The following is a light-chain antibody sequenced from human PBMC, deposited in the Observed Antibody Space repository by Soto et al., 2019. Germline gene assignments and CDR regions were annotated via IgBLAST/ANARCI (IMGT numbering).Light chain of an antibody. CDR1: ESVSSNY. Sequence: EIVLTQSPGTLSLSPGERATISCRATESVSSNYLAWYQQKPGQAPRVLIYGASIRATGIPDRFSGSGSETDFTLTISRLEPEDFAVYYCQQYGTSPRTFGQGTKVEIK. CDR2: GAS. CDR3: QQYGTSPRT. V-gene: IGKV3-20*01. J-gene: IGKJ1*01.